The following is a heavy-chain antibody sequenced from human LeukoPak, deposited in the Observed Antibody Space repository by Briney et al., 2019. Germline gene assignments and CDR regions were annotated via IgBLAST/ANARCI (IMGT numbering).Heavy chain of an antibody. CDR1: GGSMSSYY. CDR3: ARHASSGTYPFDY. V-gene: IGHV4-59*08. CDR2: IYYSGST. D-gene: IGHD1-26*01. J-gene: IGHJ4*02. Sequence: SETLSLTCTVSGGSMSSYYWSWIRQPPGKGLEWIGYIYYSGSTNYNPSLKSRVTISVDTSKIQFSLRLSSVTAADTAVYYCARHASSGTYPFDYWGLGTLVTVSS.